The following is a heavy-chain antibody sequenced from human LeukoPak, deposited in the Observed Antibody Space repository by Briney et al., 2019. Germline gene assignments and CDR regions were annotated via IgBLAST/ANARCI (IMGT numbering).Heavy chain of an antibody. CDR1: GFTLSSYS. Sequence: GGSLRLSCAASGFTLSSYSMNWVRQAPGKGLEWVSSISSSSSSIYYADSVKGRFTISRDNAKNSLYLQMNSLRAEDTAVYYCARDSGDIVETATMGSYWGQGTLVTVSP. V-gene: IGHV3-21*01. CDR2: ISSSSSSI. D-gene: IGHD5-18*01. J-gene: IGHJ4*02. CDR3: ARDSGDIVETATMGSY.